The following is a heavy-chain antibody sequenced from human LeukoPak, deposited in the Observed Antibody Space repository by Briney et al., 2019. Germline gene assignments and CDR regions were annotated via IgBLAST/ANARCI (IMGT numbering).Heavy chain of an antibody. CDR3: ARGGYCSSTSCLPRD. V-gene: IGHV4-59*01. D-gene: IGHD2-2*03. CDR1: GGSISSYY. Sequence: SETLSLTSTVSGGSISSYYWSWIRQPPGKGLEWIGYIYYSGSTNYNPSLKSRVTISVDTSKNQFSLKLSSVTAADTAVYYCARGGYCSSTSCLPRDWGQGTLVTVSS. CDR2: IYYSGST. J-gene: IGHJ4*02.